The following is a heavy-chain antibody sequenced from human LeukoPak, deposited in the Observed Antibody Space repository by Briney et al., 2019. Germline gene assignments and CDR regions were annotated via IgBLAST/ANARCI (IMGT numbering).Heavy chain of an antibody. V-gene: IGHV4-34*01. Sequence: SETLSLTCAVYGGSFSGYYWSWIRQPPGKGLEWIGEINHSGSTNYNPSLKSRVTISVDTSKNQFFLKLSSVTAADTAVYYCAGLGSGYEFYFDYWGQGTLVTVSS. CDR1: GGSFSGYY. CDR2: INHSGST. CDR3: AGLGSGYEFYFDY. D-gene: IGHD5-12*01. J-gene: IGHJ4*02.